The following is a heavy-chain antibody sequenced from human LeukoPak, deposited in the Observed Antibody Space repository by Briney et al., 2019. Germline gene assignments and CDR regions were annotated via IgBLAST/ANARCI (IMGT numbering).Heavy chain of an antibody. Sequence: PGGSLRLSCAASGFTFSSCAMSWVRQAPGKGLEWVSAISGSGGSTYYADSVKGRFTISRDNSKDTLFLQMNSLRAEDTAIYYCATMDRFSIQDWGQGTLVTVSS. CDR3: ATMDRFSIQD. J-gene: IGHJ1*01. V-gene: IGHV3-23*01. D-gene: IGHD3/OR15-3a*01. CDR1: GFTFSSCA. CDR2: ISGSGGST.